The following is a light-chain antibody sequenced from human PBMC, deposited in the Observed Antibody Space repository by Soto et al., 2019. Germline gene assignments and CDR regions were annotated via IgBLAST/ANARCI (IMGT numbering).Light chain of an antibody. J-gene: IGKJ1*01. CDR1: QSVSASQ. Sequence: PGARAPLSCRTSQSVSASQLAWYQQKPGQAPRLLIYCISKRAAGIPDRFTGSGSGTVFTLTINILEPDDFAAYYCHQYGNSPQTFGQGTKVDI. CDR2: CIS. V-gene: IGKV3-20*01. CDR3: HQYGNSPQT.